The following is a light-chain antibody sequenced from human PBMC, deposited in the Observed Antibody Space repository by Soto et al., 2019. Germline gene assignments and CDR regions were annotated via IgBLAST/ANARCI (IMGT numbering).Light chain of an antibody. CDR2: GAY. CDR1: QSISDK. V-gene: IGKV3-15*01. CDR3: EQYYRWPYT. J-gene: IGKJ2*01. Sequence: EIVMTQSPASLSVSPGERATLSCRASQSISDKSAWYQQKPGQAPRLLIFGAYTRATGVPARFSGSGSGTEFTLTISSLQSEDFAVYYCEQYYRWPYTFGQGTKLEIK.